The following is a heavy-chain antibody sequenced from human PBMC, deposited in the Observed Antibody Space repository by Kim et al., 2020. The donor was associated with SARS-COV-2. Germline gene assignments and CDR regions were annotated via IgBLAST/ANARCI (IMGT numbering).Heavy chain of an antibody. V-gene: IGHV4-34*01. D-gene: IGHD5-12*01. CDR3: ARGKWLRSSGKGYYYYGMDV. CDR2: INHSGST. CDR1: GGSFSGYY. Sequence: SETLSLTCAVYGGSFSGYYWSWIRQPPGKGLEWIGEINHSGSTNYNPSLKSRVTISVDTSKNQFSLKLSSVTAADTAVYYCARGKWLRSSGKGYYYYGMDVWGQGTTVTVSS. J-gene: IGHJ6*02.